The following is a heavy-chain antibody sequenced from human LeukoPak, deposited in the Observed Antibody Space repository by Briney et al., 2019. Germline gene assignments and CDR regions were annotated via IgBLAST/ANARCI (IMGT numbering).Heavy chain of an antibody. J-gene: IGHJ5*02. Sequence: SETLSLTCTVSGYSISSGYYWGWIRRPPGKELEWIGSIYHSGSTYYNPSLKSRVTISVDTSKNQFSLKLSSVTAADTAVYYCARVRGSRANWFDPWGQGTLVTVSS. CDR1: GYSISSGYY. V-gene: IGHV4-38-2*02. D-gene: IGHD3-10*01. CDR2: IYHSGST. CDR3: ARVRGSRANWFDP.